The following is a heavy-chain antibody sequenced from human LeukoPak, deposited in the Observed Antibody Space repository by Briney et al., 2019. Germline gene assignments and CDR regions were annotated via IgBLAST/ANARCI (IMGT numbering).Heavy chain of an antibody. D-gene: IGHD2-2*01. CDR2: ISGSGGST. CDR3: AKVVPAANDAFDI. Sequence: GGSLRLSCAASGFTFSSYAMSWVRQAPGKGLEWVSAISGSGGSTYYADSVKGRFTISRDNAKNSLYLQMNSLRAEDTAVYYCAKVVPAANDAFDIWGQGTMVTVSS. CDR1: GFTFSSYA. J-gene: IGHJ3*02. V-gene: IGHV3-23*01.